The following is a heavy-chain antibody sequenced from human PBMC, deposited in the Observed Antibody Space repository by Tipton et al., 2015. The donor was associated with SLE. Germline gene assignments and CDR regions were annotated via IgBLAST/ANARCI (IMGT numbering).Heavy chain of an antibody. V-gene: IGHV4-59*01. CDR1: GGSISSYY. J-gene: IGHJ3*02. D-gene: IGHD6-19*01. Sequence: TLSLTCTVSGGSISSYYWSWIRQPPGKGLEWIGYIYYSGSTNYNPSLKSRVTISVDTSKNQFSLKLSSVTAADTAVYYCARGSNWYSSGFDAFDIWGQGTMVTVSS. CDR2: IYYSGST. CDR3: ARGSNWYSSGFDAFDI.